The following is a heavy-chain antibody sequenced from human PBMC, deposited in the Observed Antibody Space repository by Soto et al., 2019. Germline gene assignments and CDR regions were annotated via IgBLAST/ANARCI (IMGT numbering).Heavy chain of an antibody. Sequence: ASVKVSCKASGYTFTSYYMHWVRQAPGQGLEWMGIINPTGGSTSYAQKFQGRVTMTRDTSTSTVYMELSSLRSEDTAVYYCARGSKLICGGDCYSVFDYWGQGTLVTVSS. V-gene: IGHV1-46*01. CDR2: INPTGGST. CDR1: GYTFTSYY. J-gene: IGHJ4*02. CDR3: ARGSKLICGGDCYSVFDY. D-gene: IGHD2-21*02.